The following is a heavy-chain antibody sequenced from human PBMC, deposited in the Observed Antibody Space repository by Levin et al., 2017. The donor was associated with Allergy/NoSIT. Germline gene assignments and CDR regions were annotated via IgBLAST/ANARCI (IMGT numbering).Heavy chain of an antibody. Sequence: GGSLRLSCVASGFTFRFYAMHWVRQAPGKGLEWVAVISTDGSNKYYADSVKGRFTISRDNSKNTLSLQMNSLTAEDTAVYYCARGGRFLEWDPIDYWGQGTLVTVSS. CDR1: GFTFRFYA. D-gene: IGHD3-3*01. CDR3: ARGGRFLEWDPIDY. CDR2: ISTDGSNK. V-gene: IGHV3-30*04. J-gene: IGHJ4*02.